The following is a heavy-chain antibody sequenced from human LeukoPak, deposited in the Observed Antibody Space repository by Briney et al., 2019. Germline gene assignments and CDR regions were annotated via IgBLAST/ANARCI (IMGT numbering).Heavy chain of an antibody. CDR3: VEAYSNSWHNFQR. V-gene: IGHV3-30-3*01. CDR1: GFTFSDYT. CDR2: ISYDGSQK. Sequence: GGSLRLSCAASGFTFSDYTMHWVRQAPGKVLEWVAVISYDGSQKYYADSVKGRFTISRDNSKNTLFLQMNSLRAEDTAIYYCVEAYSNSWHNFQRWGQGTLVTVSS. D-gene: IGHD6-13*01. J-gene: IGHJ1*01.